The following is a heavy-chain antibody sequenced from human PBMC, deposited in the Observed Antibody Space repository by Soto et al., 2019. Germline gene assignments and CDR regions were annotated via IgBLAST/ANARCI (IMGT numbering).Heavy chain of an antibody. CDR1: VFTLNSNG. CDR3: ARDRYPNYPPDAFDI. J-gene: IGHJ3*02. D-gene: IGHD4-4*01. V-gene: IGHV3-33*01. CDR2: IWYDGSDK. Sequence: GGSLRLSCATSVFTLNSNGMHWVRQAPGKGLEWVAFIWYDGSDKYYADSVKGRFTISRDNSKNTLYLQMNSLRAEDTAVYYCARDRYPNYPPDAFDIWGQGTLVTVSS.